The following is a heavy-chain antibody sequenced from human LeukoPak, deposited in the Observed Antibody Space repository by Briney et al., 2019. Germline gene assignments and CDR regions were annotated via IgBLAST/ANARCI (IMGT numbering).Heavy chain of an antibody. CDR1: GGSFSGYY. D-gene: IGHD3-9*01. Sequence: SETLSLTCAVYGGSFSGYYWSWIRQPPGKGLEWIGEINHSGSTNYNPSLKSRVTISADTSKNQFSLKLSSVTAADTAVYYCARGPAKSLILTGYYKGGMDVWAKGPRSPSP. CDR3: ARGPAKSLILTGYYKGGMDV. CDR2: INHSGST. V-gene: IGHV4-34*01. J-gene: IGHJ6*03.